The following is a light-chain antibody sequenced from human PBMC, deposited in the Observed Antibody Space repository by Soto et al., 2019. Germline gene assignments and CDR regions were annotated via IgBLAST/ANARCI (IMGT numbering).Light chain of an antibody. Sequence: QSLLAQAASVSGSRGQSITMSCTGTISDVGGYNYVSWYQQHPGKAPKLMIYEVTNRPSGVSNRFSGSKSGNTASLTISGLQAEDEADYYCSSYTSSSPYVFGTGTKVTVL. J-gene: IGLJ1*01. CDR3: SSYTSSSPYV. V-gene: IGLV2-14*01. CDR1: ISDVGGYNY. CDR2: EVT.